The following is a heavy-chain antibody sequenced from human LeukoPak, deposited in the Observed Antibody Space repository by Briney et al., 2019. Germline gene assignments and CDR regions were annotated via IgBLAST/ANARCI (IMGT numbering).Heavy chain of an antibody. CDR3: ARLWDYGDFQNAFDI. J-gene: IGHJ3*02. CDR2: ISSSSSFI. D-gene: IGHD4-17*01. Sequence: GGSLRLSCAASGFTFSSHTVTWVRRAPGRGLEWVSSISSSSSFIHYADSVRGRFTISRDNAKKSLYLQMNSLRAEDTAVYYCARLWDYGDFQNAFDIWGQGTTVTVSS. V-gene: IGHV3-21*01. CDR1: GFTFSSHT.